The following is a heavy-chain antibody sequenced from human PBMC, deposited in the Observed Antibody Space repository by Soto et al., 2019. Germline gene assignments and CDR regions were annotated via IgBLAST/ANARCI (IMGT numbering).Heavy chain of an antibody. Sequence: SVKVSCKASGYTFTSYAMHWVRQAPGQRLEWMGGIIPIFGTANYAQKFQGRVTITADESTSTAYMELSSLRSEDTAVYYCARDPYCSSTSCPTAFYGMDVWGQGTTVTVS. CDR1: GYTFTSYA. V-gene: IGHV1-69*13. D-gene: IGHD2-2*01. J-gene: IGHJ6*02. CDR3: ARDPYCSSTSCPTAFYGMDV. CDR2: IIPIFGTA.